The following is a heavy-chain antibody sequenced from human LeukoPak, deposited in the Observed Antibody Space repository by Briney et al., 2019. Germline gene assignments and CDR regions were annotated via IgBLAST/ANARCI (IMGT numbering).Heavy chain of an antibody. V-gene: IGHV1-8*01. Sequence: ASVKVSCKASGDTLTSYDFNWVRQATGQGLEWMGWMDPNSGNTGYAQKFQGRVTMTRNTSISTAYMELSSLTSEDTAVYYCAESLPGIAAHWGQGTPVTVSS. CDR3: AESLPGIAAH. J-gene: IGHJ4*02. CDR2: MDPNSGNT. CDR1: GDTLTSYD. D-gene: IGHD6-6*01.